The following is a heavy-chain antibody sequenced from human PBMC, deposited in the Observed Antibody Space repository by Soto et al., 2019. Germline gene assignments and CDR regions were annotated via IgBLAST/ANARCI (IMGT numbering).Heavy chain of an antibody. CDR1: GDTFNFYS. Sequence: QVQLVQSGAEVKRPGSSVKVSCKASGDTFNFYSINWVRQAPGLGLEWMGRVNPIVSMSNYAQKFQGRVTMTADKSVSTAYTELSSLGSEDTAIYYCASSYGSGYRAFDYWGQGALVTVSS. V-gene: IGHV1-69*02. CDR3: ASSYGSGYRAFDY. J-gene: IGHJ4*02. CDR2: VNPIVSMS. D-gene: IGHD3-10*01.